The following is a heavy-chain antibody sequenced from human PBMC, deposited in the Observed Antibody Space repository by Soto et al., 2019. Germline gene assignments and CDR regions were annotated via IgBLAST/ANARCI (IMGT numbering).Heavy chain of an antibody. J-gene: IGHJ4*02. V-gene: IGHV4-31*03. CDR2: IYYSGST. Sequence: PSETLSLTCTVSGGSISSGGYYWSWIRQHPGKGLKWIGYIYYSGSTYYNPSLKSRVTISVDTSKNQFSLKLSSVTAADTAVYYCARSVREGSSSWYAYYFDYWGQGTLVTVSS. CDR1: GGSISSGGYY. D-gene: IGHD6-13*01. CDR3: ARSVREGSSSWYAYYFDY.